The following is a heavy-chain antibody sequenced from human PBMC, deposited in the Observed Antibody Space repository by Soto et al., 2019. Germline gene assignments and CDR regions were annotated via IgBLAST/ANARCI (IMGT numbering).Heavy chain of an antibody. CDR3: ARHKTITYHWNHPRIGYFDL. Sequence: QVQLQESGPGLVKPSETLSLTCTVSGGSISSYYWSWIRQPPGKGLEWIGYIYYSGSTNYNPSLKSRVTISVDTSKNQFSLKLSSVTAADTAVYYCARHKTITYHWNHPRIGYFDLWGRGTLVTVSS. CDR2: IYYSGST. V-gene: IGHV4-59*08. D-gene: IGHD1-1*01. J-gene: IGHJ2*01. CDR1: GGSISSYY.